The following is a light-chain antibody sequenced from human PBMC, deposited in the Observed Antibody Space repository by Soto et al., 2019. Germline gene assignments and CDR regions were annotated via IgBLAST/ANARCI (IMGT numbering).Light chain of an antibody. Sequence: EIVLTPSPATLSLSPVERATLSCRASQSVTSYLAWYQQRPGQAPRLLINDASRRAIGIPDRFSGSGSGADFTLTISSLEPEDFAVYYCQQRSSWPITFGQGTRLEIK. V-gene: IGKV3-11*01. CDR3: QQRSSWPIT. J-gene: IGKJ5*01. CDR2: DAS. CDR1: QSVTSY.